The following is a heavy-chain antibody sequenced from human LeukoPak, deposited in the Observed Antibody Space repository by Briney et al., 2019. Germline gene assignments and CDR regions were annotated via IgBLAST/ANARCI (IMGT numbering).Heavy chain of an antibody. Sequence: GGSLRLSCSASGFTFSNYAMHWVRQAPGKGLEYVSAISSNGGSTYYADSVKGRFTISRDNSKNTLYHQMSSLRAEDTAVYYCVKDPRYSYGSWGRGTLVTVSS. D-gene: IGHD5-18*01. CDR1: GFTFSNYA. CDR3: VKDPRYSYGS. J-gene: IGHJ4*02. CDR2: ISSNGGST. V-gene: IGHV3-64D*09.